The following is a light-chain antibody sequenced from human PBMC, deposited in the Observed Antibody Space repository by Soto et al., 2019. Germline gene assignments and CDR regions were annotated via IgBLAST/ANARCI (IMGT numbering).Light chain of an antibody. CDR2: GAS. CDR3: QQYSSYPWT. J-gene: IGKJ1*01. CDR1: QGIGNA. Sequence: AIQRTHSPSSLSASVLDRVTISFRASQGIGNALGWYQQKPGKPPKVLIYGASNLQRGVPSRFSGSGSGAEFTLTFNSLQPDDFATYYCQQYSSYPWTFGRGTKVDIK. V-gene: IGKV1-6*01.